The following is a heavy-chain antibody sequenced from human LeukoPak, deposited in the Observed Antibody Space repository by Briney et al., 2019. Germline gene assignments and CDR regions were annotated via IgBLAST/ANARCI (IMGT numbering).Heavy chain of an antibody. J-gene: IGHJ4*02. CDR1: GGTFSSYA. D-gene: IGHD6-13*01. Sequence: SVKVSCKASGGTFSSYAISWVRQAPGQGLEWMGRIIPILGIANYAQKFQGRVTITADKSTSTAYMELSSLRSEDTAVYYCARGIEAAEGLGSFDYWGQGTLVTVSS. CDR3: ARGIEAAEGLGSFDY. V-gene: IGHV1-69*04. CDR2: IIPILGIA.